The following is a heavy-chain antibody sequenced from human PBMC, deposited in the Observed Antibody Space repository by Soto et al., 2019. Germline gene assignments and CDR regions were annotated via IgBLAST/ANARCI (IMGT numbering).Heavy chain of an antibody. Sequence: ASVKVSCKASGYTFASYAFSWVRQAPGQGLEWMGWISAYNDNTNYAQKLQGRVTMTTDTSTSTAYMELRSLRSDDTAVYYCARDGLELPNWFDPWGQGTLVTVSS. CDR2: ISAYNDNT. D-gene: IGHD1-7*01. V-gene: IGHV1-18*01. CDR1: GYTFASYA. CDR3: ARDGLELPNWFDP. J-gene: IGHJ5*02.